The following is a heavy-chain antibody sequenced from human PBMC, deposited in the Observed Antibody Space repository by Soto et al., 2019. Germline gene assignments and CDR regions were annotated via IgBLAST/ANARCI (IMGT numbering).Heavy chain of an antibody. Sequence: PGGSLRLSCAASGFTFSDYYMSWIRQAPGKGLKWVSYISSSSSYTNYADSVKGRFTISRDNAKNSLYLQMNSLRAEDTAVYYCARDNHGGYYGMDVWGQGTTVTVSS. V-gene: IGHV3-11*06. CDR2: ISSSSSYT. CDR1: GFTFSDYY. J-gene: IGHJ6*02. CDR3: ARDNHGGYYGMDV.